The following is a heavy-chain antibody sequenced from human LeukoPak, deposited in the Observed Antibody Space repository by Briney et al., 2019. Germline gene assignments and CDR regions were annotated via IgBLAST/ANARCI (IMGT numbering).Heavy chain of an antibody. V-gene: IGHV3-30*18. CDR2: ILSDGNDK. CDR3: AKDRTSTWSWDY. Sequence: AGGSLRLSCAASGFTFSSYDMHWVRQAPGRGLEWVAIILSDGNDKYYADSVKGRFTISRDNSKDTLDLQMNSLRAEDTAVCYCAKDRTSTWSWDYWGQGTLVIVSS. D-gene: IGHD6-13*01. J-gene: IGHJ4*02. CDR1: GFTFSSYD.